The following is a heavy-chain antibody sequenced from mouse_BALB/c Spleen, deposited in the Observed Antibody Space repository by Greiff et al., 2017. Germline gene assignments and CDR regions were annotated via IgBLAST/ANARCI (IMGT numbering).Heavy chain of an antibody. J-gene: IGHJ3*01. CDR3: ARSVAYYGNYARSEFAY. CDR2: INPSTGYT. D-gene: IGHD2-10*01. V-gene: IGHV1-7*01. CDR1: GYTFTSYW. Sequence: VQLQESGAELAKPGASVKMSCKASGYTFTSYWMHWVKQRPGQGLEWIGYINPSTGYTEYNQKFTDKATLTADKSSSTAYMQLSSLTSEDSAVYYCARSVAYYGNYARSEFAYWGQGTLVTVSA.